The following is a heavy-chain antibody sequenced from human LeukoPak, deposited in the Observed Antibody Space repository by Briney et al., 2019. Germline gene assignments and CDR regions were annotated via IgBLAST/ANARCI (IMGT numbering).Heavy chain of an antibody. CDR1: GASISSTTYY. V-gene: IGHV4-39*01. CDR3: ARHLYYYGSGSYSMYFYYFMDV. D-gene: IGHD3-10*01. CDR2: IYYSWNT. J-gene: IGHJ6*03. Sequence: PSETLSLTCTASGASISSTTYYWGWIRQPPGKGPEWIGSIYYSWNTYYNPSLRSRVTISVDRSINQFSLKLSSATAADTAVYYCARHLYYYGSGSYSMYFYYFMDVWGKGTTVTVSS.